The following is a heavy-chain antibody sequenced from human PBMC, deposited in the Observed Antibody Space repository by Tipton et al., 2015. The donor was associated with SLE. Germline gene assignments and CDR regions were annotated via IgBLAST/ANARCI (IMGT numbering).Heavy chain of an antibody. CDR2: INSEGSST. Sequence: SLRLSCAASGFTFSSYWMHWVRQAPGKGLVWVSRINSEGSSTSYADSVKGRFTICRDNAKNTLYLQMNSLRAEDTAVYYCARVRATITRPHYYYGMDVWGQGTTVTVSS. CDR3: ARVRATITRPHYYYGMDV. D-gene: IGHD6-6*01. J-gene: IGHJ6*01. CDR1: GFTFSSYW. V-gene: IGHV3-74*01.